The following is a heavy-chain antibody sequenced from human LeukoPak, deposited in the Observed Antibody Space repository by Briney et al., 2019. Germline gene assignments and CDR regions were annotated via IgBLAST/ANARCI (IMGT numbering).Heavy chain of an antibody. V-gene: IGHV1-8*02. D-gene: IGHD3-9*01. J-gene: IGHJ6*03. Sequence: GASVKVSCKASGYTFTGYYMHWVRQAPGQGLEWMGWMNPNSGNTGYAQKFQGRVTMTRNTSISTAYMELSSLRSEDTAVYYCARRYYDILTGYFGGYYYMDVWGKGTTVTISS. CDR1: GYTFTGYY. CDR3: ARRYYDILTGYFGGYYYMDV. CDR2: MNPNSGNT.